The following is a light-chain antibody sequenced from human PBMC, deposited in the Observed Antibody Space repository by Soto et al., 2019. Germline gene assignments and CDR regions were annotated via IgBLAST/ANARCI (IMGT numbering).Light chain of an antibody. CDR1: SSDVGGYNY. Sequence: QSALTQPASVSGSPGQSITISCTGTSSDVGGYNYVSWYQQHPGKAPKLMIYDVSNRPSGVSNRFSGSKSGNTASLTISGLRAEGEVFYYGSSNTTGSPWVLGGGT. J-gene: IGLJ3*02. V-gene: IGLV2-14*01. CDR3: SSNTTGSPWV. CDR2: DVS.